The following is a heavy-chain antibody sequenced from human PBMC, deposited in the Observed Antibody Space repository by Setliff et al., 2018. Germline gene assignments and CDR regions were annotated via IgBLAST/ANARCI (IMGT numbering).Heavy chain of an antibody. V-gene: IGHV3-9*03. D-gene: IGHD3-22*01. J-gene: IGHJ4*02. CDR3: AKDYDSSGYPRYYSDY. Sequence: PGGSLRLSCAASGFTFDDYAMHWVRQAPGKGLEWVSGISWNSGSIGYADSVKGRFTISRDNAKNSLYLQMNSLRAEDMALYYCAKDYDSSGYPRYYSDYWGQGTLVTVSS. CDR2: ISWNSGSI. CDR1: GFTFDDYA.